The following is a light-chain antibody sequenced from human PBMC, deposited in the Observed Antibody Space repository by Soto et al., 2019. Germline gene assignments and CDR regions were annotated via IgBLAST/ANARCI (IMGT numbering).Light chain of an antibody. CDR2: KAS. Sequence: DIQMTQSPSTLSASVGDRVTITCRASQSISSWLAWYQQKPGKAPKLLIYKASSLESGVPSRFSGSGSGTEFTLTISSLQPDDFAPYYCQQYYTYSRTFGQGTKVEIK. CDR3: QQYYTYSRT. J-gene: IGKJ1*01. CDR1: QSISSW. V-gene: IGKV1-5*03.